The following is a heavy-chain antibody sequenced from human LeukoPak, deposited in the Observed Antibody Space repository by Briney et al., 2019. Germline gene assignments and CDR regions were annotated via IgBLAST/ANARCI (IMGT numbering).Heavy chain of an antibody. Sequence: GGSLRLSCAASGFTFSDHYMDWVRQAPRKGLEWVGRIRNKEITYTTQYAASVKGRFTISRDESKNSLYLQINSLKTEDTAMYYCARGGSDYTKCYFDYWGQGTLFTVSS. J-gene: IGHJ4*02. CDR3: ARGGSDYTKCYFDY. CDR2: IRNKEITYTT. V-gene: IGHV3-72*01. D-gene: IGHD4-11*01. CDR1: GFTFSDHY.